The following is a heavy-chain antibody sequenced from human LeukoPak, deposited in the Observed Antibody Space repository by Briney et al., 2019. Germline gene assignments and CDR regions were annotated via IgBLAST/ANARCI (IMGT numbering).Heavy chain of an antibody. D-gene: IGHD1-26*01. CDR2: IYYSGST. Sequence: ASETLSLTCTVSGGSTSNKYWSWIRQPPGKGLEWIGYIYYSGSTNYNPSLKSRVTISVDTSKNQFSLKLSSVTAADTAVYYCAKSGGYGLIDYWGQGTLVTVSS. CDR1: GGSTSNKY. J-gene: IGHJ4*02. CDR3: AKSGGYGLIDY. V-gene: IGHV4-59*08.